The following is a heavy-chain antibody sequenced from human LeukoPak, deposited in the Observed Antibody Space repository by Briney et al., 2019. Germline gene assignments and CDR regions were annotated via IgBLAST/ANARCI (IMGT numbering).Heavy chain of an antibody. Sequence: GGALRLSCVASGFTLSTYGMHWVRQAPGKGLEWVAFIRYDGSDKFYGDSVKGRFTTSRDNSKNTLYLQMSRLRVEDTAVYYCAKDLDCSGGTCHKAFDCWGQGTLVTVSS. CDR2: IRYDGSDK. CDR1: GFTLSTYG. J-gene: IGHJ4*02. V-gene: IGHV3-30*02. CDR3: AKDLDCSGGTCHKAFDC. D-gene: IGHD2-15*01.